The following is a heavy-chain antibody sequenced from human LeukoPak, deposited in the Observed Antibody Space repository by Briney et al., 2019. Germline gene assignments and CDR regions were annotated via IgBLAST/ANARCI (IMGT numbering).Heavy chain of an antibody. CDR1: GYTFTGYY. Sequence: ASVKVSCKASGYTFTGYYMHWVRQAPGQGLERMGWINPASGATYYAQKFQDRVTMTRDTSITTGYMELSRLISDDTAMYYCASYYDSSGYHPSRFDYWGQGTLVTVSS. V-gene: IGHV1-2*02. CDR3: ASYYDSSGYHPSRFDY. D-gene: IGHD3-22*01. J-gene: IGHJ4*02. CDR2: INPASGAT.